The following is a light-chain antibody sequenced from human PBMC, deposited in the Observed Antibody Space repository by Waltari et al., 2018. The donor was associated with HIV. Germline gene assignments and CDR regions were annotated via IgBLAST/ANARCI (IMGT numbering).Light chain of an antibody. CDR3: MQSIQRLYT. CDR1: QSLLHSAGTTY. V-gene: IGKV2D-29*01. CDR2: EVT. Sequence: IVMTQTPLSLAVTPGQSASYSGRSYQSLLHSAGTTYLYWYLQKSGQPPQLLIYEVTNRLSGVPHRFSGSGSGTNFTLRISRVEADDAGTYYCMQSIQRLYTFGQG. J-gene: IGKJ2*01.